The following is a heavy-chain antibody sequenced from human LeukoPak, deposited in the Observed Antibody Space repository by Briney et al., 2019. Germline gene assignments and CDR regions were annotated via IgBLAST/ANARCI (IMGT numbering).Heavy chain of an antibody. J-gene: IGHJ5*02. D-gene: IGHD2-15*01. Sequence: SVKVSCKASGGTFSSYAISWVRQAPGQGLEWMGGIIPIFGTANYAQKFQSRVTITADESTSTAYMELSSLRSEDTAVYYCAIPSYCSGGSCYPPDWFDPWGQGTLVTVSS. V-gene: IGHV1-69*13. CDR2: IIPIFGTA. CDR1: GGTFSSYA. CDR3: AIPSYCSGGSCYPPDWFDP.